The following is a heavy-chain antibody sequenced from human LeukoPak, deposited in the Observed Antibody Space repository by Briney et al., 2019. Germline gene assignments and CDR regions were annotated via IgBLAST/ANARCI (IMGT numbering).Heavy chain of an antibody. J-gene: IGHJ6*02. V-gene: IGHV3-23*01. D-gene: IGHD3-9*01. CDR1: GFTFSSSA. CDR3: ARDRLVYYYYYGMDV. Sequence: GGSLRLSCAASGFTFSSSAMSWVRQAPGKGLEWVSAISNNGGYTYYADSVKGRFTISRDNSKNTLYLQMNSLRAEDTAVYYCARDRLVYYYYYGMDVWGQGTTVTVSS. CDR2: ISNNGGYT.